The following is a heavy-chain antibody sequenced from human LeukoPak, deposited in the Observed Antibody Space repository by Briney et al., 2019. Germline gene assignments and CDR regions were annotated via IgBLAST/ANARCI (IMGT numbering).Heavy chain of an antibody. D-gene: IGHD4-17*01. CDR3: ARDTVGLDY. V-gene: IGHV3-48*02. CDR1: GFTFSNYN. Sequence: GGSLRLSCAASGFTFSNYNLNWVRQAPGKGLEWVSYISDGSSTIYYADSVRGRFTISRDNAKNSLYLQINSLRDEDTAVYYCARDTVGLDYWGQGTLVTVSS. J-gene: IGHJ4*02. CDR2: ISDGSSTI.